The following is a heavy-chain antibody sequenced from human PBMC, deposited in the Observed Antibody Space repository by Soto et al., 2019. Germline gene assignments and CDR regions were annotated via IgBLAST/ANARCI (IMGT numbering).Heavy chain of an antibody. D-gene: IGHD6-6*01. Sequence: ASVKVSCKASGFSFTGYYIHWLRQAPGQGLVWMGWINAHSGGTEYAQKFQGRVTLTRDTSIATAYLTLTSLRSDDTALYYCAKDLTRQLAYWLDPWGQGTQVTVS. CDR2: INAHSGGT. CDR1: GFSFTGYY. V-gene: IGHV1-2*02. J-gene: IGHJ5*02. CDR3: AKDLTRQLAYWLDP.